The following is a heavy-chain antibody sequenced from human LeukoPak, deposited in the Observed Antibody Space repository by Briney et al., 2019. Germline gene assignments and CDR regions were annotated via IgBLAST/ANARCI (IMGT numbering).Heavy chain of an antibody. Sequence: GGSLRLSCAASGFTFTGYGMHWVRQAPGRGLEWVAVISYDGTINYYADSVKGRFTISRDTSKNTLHLQMNSLRAEDAAVYFCARDRGWIQLDYYMDVWGKGTTVTVSS. CDR3: ARDRGWIQLDYYMDV. D-gene: IGHD5-18*01. CDR1: GFTFTGYG. V-gene: IGHV3-30*03. J-gene: IGHJ6*03. CDR2: ISYDGTIN.